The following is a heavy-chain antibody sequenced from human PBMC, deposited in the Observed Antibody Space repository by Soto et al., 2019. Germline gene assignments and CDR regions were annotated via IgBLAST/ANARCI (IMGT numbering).Heavy chain of an antibody. J-gene: IGHJ4*02. CDR3: ARRGSSSWYGY. V-gene: IGHV4-39*01. D-gene: IGHD6-13*01. CDR1: GGSISSSRYY. Sequence: QLQLQESGPGLVKPSETLSLTCTVSGGSISSSRYYWGWLRQPPGKGLEWIGSISYSGSTYYNPSLKSRVTISVDTSKNQFSLKLSSVTAADTAVYYCARRGSSSWYGYWGQGTLVTVSS. CDR2: ISYSGST.